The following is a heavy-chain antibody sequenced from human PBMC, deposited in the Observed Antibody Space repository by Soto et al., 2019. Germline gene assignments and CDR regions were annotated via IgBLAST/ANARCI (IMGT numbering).Heavy chain of an antibody. D-gene: IGHD6-13*01. J-gene: IGHJ5*02. CDR2: IWYDGSNK. V-gene: IGHV3-33*01. Sequence: GGSLRLSCAASGFTFSSYGMHWVRQAPGKGLEWVAVIWYDGSNKYYADSVKGRFTISRDNSKNTLYLQMNSLRAVGTVVYYCARGGVVCSSLNWIDLWGQGTMVTVSS. CDR1: GFTFSSYG. CDR3: ARGGVVCSSLNWIDL.